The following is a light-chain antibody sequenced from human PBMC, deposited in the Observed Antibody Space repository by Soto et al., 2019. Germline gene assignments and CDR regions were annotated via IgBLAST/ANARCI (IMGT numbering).Light chain of an antibody. J-gene: IGKJ4*01. V-gene: IGKV1-8*01. CDR2: AAS. CDR3: QQYYSYPALT. Sequence: AIRITQSPSSVSASTGDRVTITCRASQGISSYLAWYQQKPGKAPKLLIYAASTLQSGVPSRFSGSGSGTDFTLTISCLQSEDFATYYCQQYYSYPALTFGGGTKV. CDR1: QGISSY.